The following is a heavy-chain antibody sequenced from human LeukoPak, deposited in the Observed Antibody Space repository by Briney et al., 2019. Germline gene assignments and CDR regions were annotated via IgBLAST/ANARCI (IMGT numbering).Heavy chain of an antibody. V-gene: IGHV1-46*01. Sequence: ASVKVSCKASGYTFTSYYMYWVRQAPGQGLEWMGIINPSGDNTNYAQKFHGRVTMTRDMSTTTVYMELSSLRPEDTAVYYCARGPHRRTYDRDNWFDPWGQGTLVTVSS. D-gene: IGHD3-3*01. J-gene: IGHJ5*02. CDR3: ARGPHRRTYDRDNWFDP. CDR1: GYTFTSYY. CDR2: INPSGDNT.